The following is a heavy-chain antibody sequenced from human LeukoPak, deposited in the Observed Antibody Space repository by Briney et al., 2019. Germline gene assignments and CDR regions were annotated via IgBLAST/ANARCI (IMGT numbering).Heavy chain of an antibody. V-gene: IGHV3-53*05. CDR3: AKTSLSDASGHYYYMDV. CDR2: IYRGGST. Sequence: GGSLRLSCAASGFTVSSNYMSWVRQAPGKGLEWVSVIYRGGSTYYADSVKGRFTISRDNSQNTVSLQVNNLRTEDTALYYCAKTSLSDASGHYYYMDVWGKGTTVTVSS. CDR1: GFTVSSNY. J-gene: IGHJ6*03. D-gene: IGHD3-3*01.